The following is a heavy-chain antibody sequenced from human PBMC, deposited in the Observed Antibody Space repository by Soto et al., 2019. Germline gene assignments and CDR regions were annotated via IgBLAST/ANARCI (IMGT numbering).Heavy chain of an antibody. J-gene: IGHJ6*02. CDR1: GFTVSSNY. D-gene: IGHD3-10*01. CDR3: ARLWYYYYYGMDV. CDR2: IYSGGST. Sequence: GGSLRLSCAASGFTVSSNYMSWVRQAPGKGLEWVSVIYSGGSTYYADSVKGRFTISRDNSKNTLYLQMNSLRAEDTAVYYCARLWYYYYYGMDVWGQGTTVTVSS. V-gene: IGHV3-53*01.